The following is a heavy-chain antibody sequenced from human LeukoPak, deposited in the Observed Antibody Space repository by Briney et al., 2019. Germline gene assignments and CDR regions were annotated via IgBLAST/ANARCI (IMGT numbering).Heavy chain of an antibody. V-gene: IGHV1-2*02. CDR1: GYTFTGYY. CDR2: INPNSGGT. D-gene: IGHD2-2*01. CDR3: ARDSGCSSTSCSNYYFDY. J-gene: IGHJ4*02. Sequence: ASVKVSCKASGYTFTGYYMHWVRQAPGQGLEWMGWINPNSGGTNYAQKFQGRVTMTRDTSTSTVYMELSSLRSEDTAVYYCARDSGCSSTSCSNYYFDYWGQGTLVTVSS.